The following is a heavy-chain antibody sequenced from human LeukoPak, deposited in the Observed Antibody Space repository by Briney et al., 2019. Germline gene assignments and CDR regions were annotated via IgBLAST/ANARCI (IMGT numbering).Heavy chain of an antibody. Sequence: SETLSLTCAVYGGSFSGYYWSWIRQPPGKGLEWIGEINHSGSTNYNPSLKSRVTISVDTSKNQFSLKLSSVTAADTAVYYCARENDDSSGYHLFDYWGQGTLVTVSS. D-gene: IGHD3-22*01. CDR3: ARENDDSSGYHLFDY. CDR2: INHSGST. J-gene: IGHJ4*02. CDR1: GGSFSGYY. V-gene: IGHV4-34*01.